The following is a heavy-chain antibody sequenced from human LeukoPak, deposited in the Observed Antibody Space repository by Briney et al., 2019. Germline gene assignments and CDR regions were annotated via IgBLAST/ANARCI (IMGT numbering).Heavy chain of an antibody. CDR1: GYTFTSYY. J-gene: IGHJ3*02. V-gene: IGHV1-46*01. CDR2: INPSGGST. CDR3: ARDKMAGRDGYNFGIFDI. Sequence: ASVKVSCKASGYTFTSYYMHWARQAPGQGLEWMGIINPSGGSTSYAQKFQGRVTMTRDTSTSTVYMELSSLRSEDTAVYYCARDKMAGRDGYNFGIFDIWGQGTMVTVSS. D-gene: IGHD5-24*01.